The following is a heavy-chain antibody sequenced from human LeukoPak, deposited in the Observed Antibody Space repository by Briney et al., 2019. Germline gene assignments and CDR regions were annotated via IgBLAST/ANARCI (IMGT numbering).Heavy chain of an antibody. Sequence: KPSQTLSLTCTVSGGSISSGSCYWSWNPQPAGKGLEWIVRIYTSGSTNYNPYRKGRVTISIYTNKYQFSLKLSPVAATAAPSSSCASAPAHGDSFFDYWGQGTLVTVSS. J-gene: IGHJ4*02. V-gene: IGHV4-61*02. CDR3: ASAPAHGDSFFDY. D-gene: IGHD4-17*01. CDR2: IYTSGST. CDR1: GGSISSGSCY.